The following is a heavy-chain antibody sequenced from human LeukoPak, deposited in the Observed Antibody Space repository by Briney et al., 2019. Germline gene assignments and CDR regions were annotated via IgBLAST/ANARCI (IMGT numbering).Heavy chain of an antibody. D-gene: IGHD2-2*01. CDR1: GGSIDSYY. Sequence: SETLSLTCTVPGGSIDSYYWSWIRQPPGKGLEWIGYIYYTGSTEYHPSLKSRVTISLGTSKNQFSLKLTSVTAADTAVYYCARVYQSAEYYFDYWGQGNLVSVSS. V-gene: IGHV4-59*01. CDR3: ARVYQSAEYYFDY. J-gene: IGHJ4*02. CDR2: IYYTGST.